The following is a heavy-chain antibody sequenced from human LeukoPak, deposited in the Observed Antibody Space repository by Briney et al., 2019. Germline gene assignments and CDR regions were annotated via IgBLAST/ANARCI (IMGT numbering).Heavy chain of an antibody. CDR1: GFTFSSYG. CDR3: ARDYYYRSGSYGYFDY. D-gene: IGHD3-10*01. V-gene: IGHV3-33*01. CDR2: IWYDGSNK. J-gene: IGHJ4*02. Sequence: GGSLRLSCAASGFTFSSYGMHWVRQAPGKGLEWVAVIWYDGSNKYYADSVKGRFTISRDNSKNTLYLQMNSLRAEDTAVYYCARDYYYRSGSYGYFDYWGQGTLVTVSS.